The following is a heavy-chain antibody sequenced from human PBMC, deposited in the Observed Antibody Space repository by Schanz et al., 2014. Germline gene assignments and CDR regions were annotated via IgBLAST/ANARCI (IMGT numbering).Heavy chain of an antibody. V-gene: IGHV3-30*18. CDR1: GFSFSSYG. CDR3: AKARRKSNCSGGRCFHYSYYGMDV. D-gene: IGHD2-15*01. Sequence: ADLVESGGGLIQRGESLRLSCSASGFSFSSYGMHWVRQAPGKGLEWVAAMSYDGSIKYYADSVKGRFTMSRDNSKNTLYLQMNSLRAEDTAVYYCAKARRKSNCSGGRCFHYSYYGMDVWGQGTTVTVSS. J-gene: IGHJ6*02. CDR2: MSYDGSIK.